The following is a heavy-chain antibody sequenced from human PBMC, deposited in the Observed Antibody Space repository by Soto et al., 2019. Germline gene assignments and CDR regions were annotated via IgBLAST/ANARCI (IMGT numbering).Heavy chain of an antibody. Sequence: PSETLSLTCNVSGFSTSSGFYWGWVRQPPGKGLEWIGAIYHSGTTYFNPSLKRRVTMAIDTSKNQFSLSLASVAAADTAMYYCARGMNPQDYWGQGTLVTVSS. CDR2: IYHSGTT. CDR3: ARGMNPQDY. CDR1: GFSTSSGFY. V-gene: IGHV4-38-2*02. D-gene: IGHD6-13*01. J-gene: IGHJ4*02.